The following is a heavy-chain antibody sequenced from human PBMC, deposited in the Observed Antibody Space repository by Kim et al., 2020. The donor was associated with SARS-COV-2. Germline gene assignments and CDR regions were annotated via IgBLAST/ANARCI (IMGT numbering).Heavy chain of an antibody. CDR2: ITSDGSSS. CDR3: ARGFPVTKDY. CDR1: GFTFSSYW. D-gene: IGHD4-17*01. V-gene: IGHV3-74*01. Sequence: GGSLRLSCAASGFTFSSYWMHWVRQAPGKGLVWVSRITSDGSSSSYADSVKGRFTMSRDNAKNTLYLQLNSLRVEDTAVYYCARGFPVTKDYWGQGTLVTVSS. J-gene: IGHJ4*02.